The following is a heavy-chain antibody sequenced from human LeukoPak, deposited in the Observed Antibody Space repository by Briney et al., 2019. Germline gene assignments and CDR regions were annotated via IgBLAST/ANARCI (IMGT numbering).Heavy chain of an antibody. V-gene: IGHV1-2*02. Sequence: GASVKVSCKASGYTFTDYHLHWVRQAPGQGLEWMGWINPNSGGTNYAQKFQGRVTMTRDTTISTAYMELSGLRSDDTAVYYCARGRGNIVVAPTAAHNFGSWGQGTLVTVSS. D-gene: IGHD2-2*01. J-gene: IGHJ4*02. CDR1: GYTFTDYH. CDR2: INPNSGGT. CDR3: ARGRGNIVVAPTAAHNFGS.